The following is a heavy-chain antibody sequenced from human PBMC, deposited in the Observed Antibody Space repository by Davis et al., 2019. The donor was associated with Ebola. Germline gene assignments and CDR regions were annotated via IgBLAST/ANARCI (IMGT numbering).Heavy chain of an antibody. CDR1: GGTFSSYA. CDR2: IIPIFGTA. J-gene: IGHJ5*02. V-gene: IGHV1-69*13. Sequence: SVKVSCKASGGTFSSYAISWVRQAPGQGLEWMGGIIPIFGTANYAQKFQGRVTITADQSTSTAYMELSSLRSEDTAVYYCARGIAAAGTLLGWFDPWGQGTLVTVSS. CDR3: ARGIAAAGTLLGWFDP. D-gene: IGHD6-13*01.